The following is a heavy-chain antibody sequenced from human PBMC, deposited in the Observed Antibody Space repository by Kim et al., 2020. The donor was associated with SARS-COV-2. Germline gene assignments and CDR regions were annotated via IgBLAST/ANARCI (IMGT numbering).Heavy chain of an antibody. CDR2: IIPIFGTA. CDR1: GGTFSSYA. Sequence: SVKVSCKASGGTFSSYAISWVRQAPGQGLEWMGGIIPIFGTANYAQKFQGRVTITADESTSTAYMELSSLRSEDTAVYYCARDQGAYSSSWDNWFDPWGQGTLVTVSS. V-gene: IGHV1-69*13. CDR3: ARDQGAYSSSWDNWFDP. D-gene: IGHD6-13*01. J-gene: IGHJ5*02.